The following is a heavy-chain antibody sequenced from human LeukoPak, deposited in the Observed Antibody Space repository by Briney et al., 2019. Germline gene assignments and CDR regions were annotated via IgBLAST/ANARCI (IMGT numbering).Heavy chain of an antibody. CDR3: ARDLSLGRHDDGEPFDS. CDR2: ISGYNGNT. V-gene: IGHV1-18*01. D-gene: IGHD4-17*01. CDR1: GYTFTNHC. J-gene: IGHJ4*02. Sequence: ASVEVSCKTSGYTFTNHCISWVRQAPGQGLEWMGWISGYNGNTNYVQKFRGRITMTTDTSTSTAYLQLRSLSSDDTALYYCARDLSLGRHDDGEPFDSWGQGTLVTVSS.